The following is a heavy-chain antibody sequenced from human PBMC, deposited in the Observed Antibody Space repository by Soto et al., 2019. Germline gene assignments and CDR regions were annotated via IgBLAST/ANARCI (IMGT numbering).Heavy chain of an antibody. CDR3: AREGGSGSYAGYYYYYGMDV. CDR1: GYTFTSYG. D-gene: IGHD3-10*01. J-gene: IGHJ6*02. CDR2: ISAYNGNT. V-gene: IGHV1-18*01. Sequence: GASVKVSCKASGYTFTSYGISWVRQAPGQGLEWMGWISAYNGNTNYAQKLQGRVTMTTDTSTSTAYMELRSLRSDDTAVYYCAREGGSGSYAGYYYYYGMDVWGQGTTVTVSS.